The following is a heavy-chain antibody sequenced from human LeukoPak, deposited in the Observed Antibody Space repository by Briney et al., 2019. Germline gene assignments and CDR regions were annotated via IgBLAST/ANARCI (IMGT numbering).Heavy chain of an antibody. V-gene: IGHV1-69*13. D-gene: IGHD3-10*01. CDR2: IIPIFGTA. J-gene: IGHJ3*02. CDR3: ARCPVTMVRGVIIVDAFDI. CDR1: GGTFSSYA. Sequence: SVKVSCKASGGTFSSYAISWVRQAPGQGLEWTGGIIPIFGTANYAQKFQGRVTITADESTGTAYMELSSLRSEDTAVYYCARCPVTMVRGVIIVDAFDIWGQGTMVTVSS.